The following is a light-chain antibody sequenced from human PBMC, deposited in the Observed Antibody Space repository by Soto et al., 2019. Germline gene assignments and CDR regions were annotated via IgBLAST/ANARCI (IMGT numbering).Light chain of an antibody. V-gene: IGKV1-5*01. J-gene: IGKJ1*01. CDR3: QQYSNFWT. CDR2: DAS. Sequence: DIEMTQSPSALSASVGDRVTISCRASQSVSSRLAWYQQKPGKAPRLLIYDASNLGRGVPSRFSGSGSGTDFTISSRDLQADDLGTYDCQQYSNFWTFGPGTQVEI. CDR1: QSVSSR.